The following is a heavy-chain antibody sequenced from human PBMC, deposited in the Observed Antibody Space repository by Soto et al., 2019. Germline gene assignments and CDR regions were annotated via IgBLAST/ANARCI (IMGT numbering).Heavy chain of an antibody. Sequence: QVQLVQSGAEVKKPGASVKVSCKASGYTFTSYAMHWVRQAPGQRLEWMGWINAGNGNTKYSQKFQGRVTITRDTSGSTAYMELGSLRSEDTAVYYCAGDWYQLPLRSNWFDPWGQGTLVTVSS. CDR3: AGDWYQLPLRSNWFDP. CDR1: GYTFTSYA. D-gene: IGHD2-2*01. V-gene: IGHV1-3*01. CDR2: INAGNGNT. J-gene: IGHJ5*02.